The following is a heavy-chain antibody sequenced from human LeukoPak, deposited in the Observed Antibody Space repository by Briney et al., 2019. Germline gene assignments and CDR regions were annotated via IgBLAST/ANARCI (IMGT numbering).Heavy chain of an antibody. Sequence: GGSLRLSCAASGFAFSSYAMSWVRQAPGKGLECVSVIYSGGSTKYADSVKGRFIVSRHNSENTLYLQLSSLRPEDTAVYYCTKVVSGGGNFVMDVWGQGTTVTVSS. V-gene: IGHV3-23*03. CDR3: TKVVSGGGNFVMDV. CDR1: GFAFSSYA. D-gene: IGHD2-15*01. CDR2: IYSGGST. J-gene: IGHJ6*02.